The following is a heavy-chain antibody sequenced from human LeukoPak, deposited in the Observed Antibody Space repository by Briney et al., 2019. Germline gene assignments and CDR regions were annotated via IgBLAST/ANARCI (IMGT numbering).Heavy chain of an antibody. J-gene: IGHJ3*02. V-gene: IGHV4-30-4*08. D-gene: IGHD2-2*02. CDR1: GGSFSGYY. CDR3: ARVLIVVVPAAIRVGNAFDI. Sequence: SETLSLTCAVYGGSFSGYYWSWLRQPPGKGLEWIGYIYYSGSTYYNPSLKSRVTISVDTSKNQFSLKLSSVTAADTAVYYCARVLIVVVPAAIRVGNAFDIWGQGTMVTVSS. CDR2: IYYSGST.